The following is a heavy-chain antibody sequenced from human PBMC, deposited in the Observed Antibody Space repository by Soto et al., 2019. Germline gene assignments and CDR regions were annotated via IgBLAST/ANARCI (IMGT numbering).Heavy chain of an antibody. V-gene: IGHV3-33*01. CDR1: GFTFSSYG. CDR3: ARGAPYYGSGSYPDYGRDV. D-gene: IGHD3-10*01. CDR2: IWYDGSNK. J-gene: IGHJ6*02. Sequence: GGSLRLSCAASGFTFSSYGMHWVRQAPGKGLEWVAVIWYDGSNKYYADSVKGRFTISRDNSKNTLYLQMNSLRAEDTAVYYCARGAPYYGSGSYPDYGRDVWGQGTTVTVSS.